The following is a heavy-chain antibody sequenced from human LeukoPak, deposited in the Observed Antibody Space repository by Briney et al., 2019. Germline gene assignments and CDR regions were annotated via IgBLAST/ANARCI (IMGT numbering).Heavy chain of an antibody. V-gene: IGHV3-7*01. Sequence: GGSLRLSCAASGFTFSNYWMSWVRQAPGKRLEWVANIKQDATEKYYVDSVKGRFTISRDNAKNSLYLQMSGLRAEDTAVYYCAREIWLGAYYFDYWGQGALVTVSS. CDR1: GFTFSNYW. CDR3: AREIWLGAYYFDY. J-gene: IGHJ4*02. D-gene: IGHD3-10*01. CDR2: IKQDATEK.